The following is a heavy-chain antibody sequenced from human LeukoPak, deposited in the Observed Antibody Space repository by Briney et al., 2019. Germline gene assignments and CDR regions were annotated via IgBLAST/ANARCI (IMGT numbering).Heavy chain of an antibody. CDR1: GGSFSGYY. D-gene: IGHD6-6*01. Sequence: KPSETLSLTCAVYGGSFSGYYWSRIRQPPGKGLEWIGEINHSGSTNYNPSLKSRVTISVDTSKNQFSLKLSSVTAADTAVYYCARGQKRVWSIAARPGWFDPWGQGTLVTVSS. CDR3: ARGQKRVWSIAARPGWFDP. CDR2: INHSGST. J-gene: IGHJ5*02. V-gene: IGHV4-34*01.